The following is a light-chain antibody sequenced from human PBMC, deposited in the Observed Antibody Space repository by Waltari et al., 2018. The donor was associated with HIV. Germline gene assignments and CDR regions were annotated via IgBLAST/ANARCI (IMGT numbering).Light chain of an antibody. J-gene: IGKJ2*02. CDR1: QNISIW. V-gene: IGKV1-5*03. CDR3: QHYSSYLCT. CDR2: KSS. Sequence: IQLTQSPDSLTASVGDRVTITCRARQNISIWLARYQQKPGKAPKRRIYKSSTLKSGFPSRFSVSGSGTGFTLTVSSLQPDDFATYYCQHYSSYLCTFGHGTKLEIK.